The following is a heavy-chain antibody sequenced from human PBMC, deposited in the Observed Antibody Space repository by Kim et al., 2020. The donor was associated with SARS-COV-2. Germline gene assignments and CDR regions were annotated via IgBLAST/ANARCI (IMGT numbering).Heavy chain of an antibody. D-gene: IGHD3-10*01. CDR3: ARAAEGSGSLYYFDY. Sequence: QKFQGRVTITRDTAASTAYMELSSLGSEDTAVYYCARAAEGSGSLYYFDYWGQGTLVTVSS. V-gene: IGHV1-3*01. J-gene: IGHJ4*02.